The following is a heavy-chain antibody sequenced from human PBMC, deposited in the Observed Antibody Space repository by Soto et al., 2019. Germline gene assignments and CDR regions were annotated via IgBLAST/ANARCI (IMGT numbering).Heavy chain of an antibody. Sequence: QVQLQESGPGLVKPSGTLSLTCAVSGGSFTSNNWWTWVRPPTGQGLEWIGEIYRTGSTNYNPSLKSRVTISLDKSENQFSLKVTSLTAADTAVYYCASRDPGTSVDYWGQGTLVTVSS. CDR1: GGSFTSNNW. D-gene: IGHD1-7*01. V-gene: IGHV4-4*02. CDR3: ASRDPGTSVDY. J-gene: IGHJ4*02. CDR2: IYRTGST.